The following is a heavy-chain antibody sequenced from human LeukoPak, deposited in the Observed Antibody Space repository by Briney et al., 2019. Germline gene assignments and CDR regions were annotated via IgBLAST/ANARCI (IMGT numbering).Heavy chain of an antibody. V-gene: IGHV1-2*02. CDR1: GYTFTGYY. J-gene: IGHJ5*02. D-gene: IGHD1-7*01. CDR3: ARDAGLELGWFDP. Sequence: GASVKDSCKASGYTFTGYYMHWVRQAPGQGLEWMGWINPNSGGTNYAQKFQGRVTMTRDTSISTAYMELSRLRSDDTAVYYCARDAGLELGWFDPWGQGTLVTVSS. CDR2: INPNSGGT.